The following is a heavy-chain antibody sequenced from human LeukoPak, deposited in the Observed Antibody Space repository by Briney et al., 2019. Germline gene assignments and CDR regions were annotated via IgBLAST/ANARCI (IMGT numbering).Heavy chain of an antibody. CDR2: IYYSGST. V-gene: IGHV4-59*08. D-gene: IGHD5-18*01. CDR3: ARRALLGYSSDWFDP. Sequence: SETLSLTCTVSGGSISSYYWSWIRQPPGKGLEWIGYIYYSGSTNYNPSLKSRVTISVDTSKNQFSLKLSSVTAADTAVYYCARRALLGYSSDWFDPWGQGTLVTVSS. J-gene: IGHJ5*02. CDR1: GGSISSYY.